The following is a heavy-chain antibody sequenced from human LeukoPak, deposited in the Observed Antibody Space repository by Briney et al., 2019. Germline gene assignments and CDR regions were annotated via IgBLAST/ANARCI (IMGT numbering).Heavy chain of an antibody. CDR3: ARDFNERIVATILLDY. CDR2: ISYDGTNK. J-gene: IGHJ4*02. CDR1: GFTFRSYA. Sequence: HPGRSLRLSCAASGFTFRSYAMNWVRQAPGKGLEWVAVISYDGTNKYYADSVKGRFTISRDNSKNTLYLQMNSLRTEDTAVYYCARDFNERIVATILLDYWGQGTLVTVSS. D-gene: IGHD5-12*01. V-gene: IGHV3-30-3*01.